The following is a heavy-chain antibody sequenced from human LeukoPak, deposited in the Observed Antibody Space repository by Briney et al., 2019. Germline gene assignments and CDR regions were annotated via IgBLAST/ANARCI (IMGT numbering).Heavy chain of an antibody. D-gene: IGHD3-10*01. V-gene: IGHV3-7*01. Sequence: GGSLRLSCAASGFTFSSYWMSWVRQAPGKGLEWVANIKQDGSEKYYVDSVKGRFTISRDNAKNSLYLQMNSLRAEDTAVYYCAKDSMVRGVKDAFDIWGQGTMVTVSS. CDR1: GFTFSSYW. J-gene: IGHJ3*02. CDR3: AKDSMVRGVKDAFDI. CDR2: IKQDGSEK.